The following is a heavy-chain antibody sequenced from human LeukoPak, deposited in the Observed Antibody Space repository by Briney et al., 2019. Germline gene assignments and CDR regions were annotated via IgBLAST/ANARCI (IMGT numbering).Heavy chain of an antibody. D-gene: IGHD6-13*01. Sequence: KPSETLSLTCTVSGGSISSYYWSWIRQPPGKGLEWIGYIYYSGSTNYNPSLKSRVTISVDTSKNQFSLKLSSVTAADTAVYYCARLTIAAAAGGYYYGMNVWGQGTTVTVSS. CDR1: GGSISSYY. V-gene: IGHV4-59*08. CDR3: ARLTIAAAAGGYYYGMNV. J-gene: IGHJ6*02. CDR2: IYYSGST.